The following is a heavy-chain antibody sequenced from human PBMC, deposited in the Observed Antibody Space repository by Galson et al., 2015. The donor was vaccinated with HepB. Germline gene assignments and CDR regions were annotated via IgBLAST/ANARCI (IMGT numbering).Heavy chain of an antibody. J-gene: IGHJ4*02. CDR1: GFTVSSNY. Sequence: SLRLSCAASGFTVSSNYMSWVRQAPGKGLEWVSVIYSGGSTYYADSVKGRFTISRDNSKNTLYLQMNSLRAEDTAVYYCARGRGYCSGGSCYSSYFDYWGQGTLVTVSS. CDR2: IYSGGST. D-gene: IGHD2-15*01. CDR3: ARGRGYCSGGSCYSSYFDY. V-gene: IGHV3-53*01.